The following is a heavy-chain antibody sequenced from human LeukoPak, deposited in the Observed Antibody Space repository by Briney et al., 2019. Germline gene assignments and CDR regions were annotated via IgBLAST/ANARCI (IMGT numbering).Heavy chain of an antibody. Sequence: GEALKISCKGSGYSFTSYWIGWVRPLPGKGLEWMGIIYPGDSDTRYSPSFQGQVTISADKSISTAYLQWSSLKASDTAMYYCARRAPGYSSGIDYWGQGTLVTVSS. CDR1: GYSFTSYW. CDR2: IYPGDSDT. V-gene: IGHV5-51*01. CDR3: ARRAPGYSSGIDY. J-gene: IGHJ4*02. D-gene: IGHD6-19*01.